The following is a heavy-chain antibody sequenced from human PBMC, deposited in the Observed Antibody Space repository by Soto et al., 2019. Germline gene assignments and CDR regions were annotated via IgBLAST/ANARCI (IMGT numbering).Heavy chain of an antibody. Sequence: PGESLKISCEGSGYRFTNYWIGWVRQMPGKGLEWMGIIYPGDSETRYSPSFEGRVTISVDTSINTAYVQWSSLQASDTAIYYCARGGGSPYWGQGTLVTVSS. CDR2: IYPGDSET. V-gene: IGHV5-51*01. D-gene: IGHD1-26*01. CDR3: ARGGGSPY. J-gene: IGHJ4*02. CDR1: GYRFTNYW.